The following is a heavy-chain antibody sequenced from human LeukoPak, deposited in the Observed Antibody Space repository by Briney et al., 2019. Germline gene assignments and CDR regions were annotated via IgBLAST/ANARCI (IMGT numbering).Heavy chain of an antibody. CDR3: ARRAGAYSHPYDY. J-gene: IGHJ4*02. Sequence: GASVKVSCKASGYTFSDYYMHWVRQAPGQGLEWMGWINPNSGGTKYAQKFQGRVTMTRDTSINTAYMELSRLRSDDTAVYYCARRAGAYSHPYDYWGQGTLVTVSS. V-gene: IGHV1-2*02. CDR1: GYTFSDYY. CDR2: INPNSGGT. D-gene: IGHD4/OR15-4a*01.